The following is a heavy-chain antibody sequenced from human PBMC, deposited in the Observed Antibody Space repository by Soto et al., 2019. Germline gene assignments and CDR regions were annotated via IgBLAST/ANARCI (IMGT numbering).Heavy chain of an antibody. D-gene: IGHD6-6*01. CDR3: ARGLGRIAARHLGYYMDV. CDR2: INHSGST. CDR1: GLSFSGYY. J-gene: IGHJ6*03. Sequence: PSETLSLTCAVYGLSFSGYYWSWIRQPPGKGLEWIGEINHSGSTNYNPSLKSRVTISVDTSKNQFSLKLSSVTAADTAVYYCARGLGRIAARHLGYYMDVWGKGTTVTVSS. V-gene: IGHV4-34*01.